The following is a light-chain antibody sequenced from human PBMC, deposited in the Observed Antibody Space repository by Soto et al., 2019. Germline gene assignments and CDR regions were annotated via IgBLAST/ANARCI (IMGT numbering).Light chain of an antibody. CDR2: GAS. Sequence: EIVMPQSPAALSVSPGERATLSCSASQRVSNNLAWYQQNPGQAPRLLIYGASTRATGLPARFSGSGSGTEFTLTISSLQSEDFAVYYCQQYNNWPPQITFCQGARLEI. CDR1: QRVSNN. CDR3: QQYNNWPPQIT. V-gene: IGKV3-15*01. J-gene: IGKJ5*01.